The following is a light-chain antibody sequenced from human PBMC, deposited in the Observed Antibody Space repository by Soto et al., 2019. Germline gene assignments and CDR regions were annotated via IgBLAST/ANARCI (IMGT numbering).Light chain of an antibody. Sequence: QSVLTQPPSVSGTPGQRVTISCSGGISNIGTNYVHWFQQLPGTAPKVLSNRDNQRPSGVPDRFSGSKSGTSASLAISGLQSEDEAEYYCAAWDDTVRSYVFGTGTKVTV. CDR3: AAWDDTVRSYV. V-gene: IGLV1-47*01. J-gene: IGLJ1*01. CDR1: ISNIGTNY. CDR2: RDN.